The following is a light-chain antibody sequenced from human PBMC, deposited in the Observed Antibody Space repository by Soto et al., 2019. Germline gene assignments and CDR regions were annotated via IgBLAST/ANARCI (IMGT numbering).Light chain of an antibody. CDR2: GAS. CDR3: QHYADWPPFFT. Sequence: EIVMTQSPATLSVSPGERATLSCMASQSITTSVAWYRHKPGQPPRLLIYGASTRASDIPPRFSGGGSGSEFSLTVSSLQSEDFAFYYCQHYADWPPFFTFGPGTKVDI. V-gene: IGKV3-15*01. CDR1: QSITTS. J-gene: IGKJ3*01.